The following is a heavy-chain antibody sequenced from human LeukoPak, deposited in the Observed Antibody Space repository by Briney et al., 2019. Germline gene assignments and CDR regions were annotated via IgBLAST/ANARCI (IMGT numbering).Heavy chain of an antibody. Sequence: PGASLTPSCAASGSSFSSNAIRSVRQAPGEGLGWGLAISGSGGSTYYADSVKGRFTISRDNSKNTLYLQMSTLRAEDTAVYYCAKGDDILTGSYYFDYWGQGTLVTVSS. CDR1: GSSFSSNA. J-gene: IGHJ4*01. V-gene: IGHV3-23*01. CDR2: ISGSGGST. CDR3: AKGDDILTGSYYFDY. D-gene: IGHD3-9*01.